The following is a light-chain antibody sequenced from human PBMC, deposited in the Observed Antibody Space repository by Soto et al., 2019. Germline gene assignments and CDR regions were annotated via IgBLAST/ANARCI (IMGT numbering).Light chain of an antibody. Sequence: IVLTQSPGTLSLSPGETATLSCRASESLSPHSIAWYQQKPGQAPRLLIYGPSGRATGIPDRISGSGSGTDFTLTISCLQSEDFATYYCQQYYSYPITFGQGTRLEIK. CDR2: GPS. J-gene: IGKJ5*01. CDR3: QQYYSYPIT. CDR1: ESLSPHS. V-gene: IGKV3-20*01.